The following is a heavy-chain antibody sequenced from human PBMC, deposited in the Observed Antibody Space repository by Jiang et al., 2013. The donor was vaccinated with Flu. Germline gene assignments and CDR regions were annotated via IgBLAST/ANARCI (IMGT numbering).Heavy chain of an antibody. CDR3: AHRAGSMASFDY. V-gene: IGHV2-5*02. CDR2: IYWDDDK. Sequence: PTQTLTLTCTFSGFSLFTSEVGVGWIRQPPGKALEWLALIYWDDDKRYSPSLESRLTITKDTSKNQVVLTMTNMDPVDTATYYCAHRAGSMASFDYWGQGTLVTVSS. D-gene: IGHD2/OR15-2a*01. CDR1: GFSLFTSEVG. J-gene: IGHJ4*02.